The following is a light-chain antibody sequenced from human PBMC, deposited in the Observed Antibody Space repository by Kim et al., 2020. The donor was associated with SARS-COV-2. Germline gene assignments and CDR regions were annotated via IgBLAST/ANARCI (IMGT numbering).Light chain of an antibody. V-gene: IGKV1-8*01. CDR1: QGISSY. CDR2: AAS. J-gene: IGKJ1*01. Sequence: FSASTGDRVTITCRASQGISSYLAWYQQKPGKAPKRLIYAASTLQSGVPSRFSGSGSGTDFTLTISCLQSEDFATYYCQQYYSLVGFGQGTKVEIK. CDR3: QQYYSLVG.